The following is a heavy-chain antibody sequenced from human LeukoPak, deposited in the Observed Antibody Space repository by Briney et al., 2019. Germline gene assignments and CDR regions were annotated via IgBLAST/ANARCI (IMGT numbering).Heavy chain of an antibody. CDR3: AREHVGIDY. D-gene: IGHD1-26*01. V-gene: IGHV4-59*01. Sequence: SETLSLTCTVSGGSISSYYWSWIRQPPGKGLEWIGYIYYSGSTNYNPSLKSRVTISVDTSKNQFSLKLSSVTAADTAVYYCAREHVGIDYWGQGTLVTVSS. CDR1: GGSISSYY. CDR2: IYYSGST. J-gene: IGHJ4*02.